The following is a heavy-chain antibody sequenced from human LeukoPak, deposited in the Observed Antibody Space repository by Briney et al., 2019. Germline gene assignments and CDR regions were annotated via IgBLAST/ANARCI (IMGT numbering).Heavy chain of an antibody. CDR1: GFTFSSYS. CDR2: ISSSSSYI. CDR3: ARDVITMIEPYFDY. J-gene: IGHJ4*02. V-gene: IGHV3-21*01. D-gene: IGHD3-22*01. Sequence: GGSLRLSCAASGFTFSSYSMNWVRQAPGKGLEWVSSISSSSSYIYYADSVKGRFTISRDNAKNSLYLQMNSPRAEDTAVYYCARDVITMIEPYFDYWGQGTLVTVSS.